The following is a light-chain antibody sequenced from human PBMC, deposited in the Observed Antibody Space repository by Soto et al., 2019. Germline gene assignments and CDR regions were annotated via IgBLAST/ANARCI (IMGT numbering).Light chain of an antibody. CDR3: QQYGSSRWT. CDR2: GAS. J-gene: IGKJ1*01. Sequence: IVLTQSPATLSLSPGERATLSCRASQSINSNLAWYQQKPGQAPRLLIYGASSRATGIPDRFSGSGSGTDFTLTISRLEPEDFAVYYCQQYGSSRWTFGQGTKVDIK. V-gene: IGKV3-20*01. CDR1: QSINSN.